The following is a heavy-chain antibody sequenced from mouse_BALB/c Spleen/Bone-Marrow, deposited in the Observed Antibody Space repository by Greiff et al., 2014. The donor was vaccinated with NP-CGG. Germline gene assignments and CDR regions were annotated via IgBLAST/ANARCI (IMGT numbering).Heavy chain of an antibody. J-gene: IGHJ2*01. CDR3: ARGGRLTGYYFDY. D-gene: IGHD4-1*01. Sequence: QVQLQQSGAELVRPGSSVKISCKASGYAFSSYWMNWVKQRPGQGLEWIGKIYPGDGDTNYNGNFKDKATLTTDKSSTTAYMQLSRLTSEDSAVYFCARGGRLTGYYFDYWGQGTTLTVSS. CDR2: IYPGDGDT. CDR1: GYAFSSYW. V-gene: IGHV1-80*01.